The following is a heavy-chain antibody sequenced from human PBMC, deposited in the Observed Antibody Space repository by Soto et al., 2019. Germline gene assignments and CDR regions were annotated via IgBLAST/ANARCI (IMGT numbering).Heavy chain of an antibody. V-gene: IGHV4-61*08. D-gene: IGHD3-22*01. Sequence: SETLSLTCAVSGGSISSGGYSWSWIRQPPGKGLEWIGYIYYSGSTNYNPSLKSRVTISVDTSKNQFSLKLSSVTAADTAVYYCARHLGYDSSGYYRNYFDPWGQGTLVTVSS. J-gene: IGHJ5*02. CDR1: GGSISSGGYS. CDR2: IYYSGST. CDR3: ARHLGYDSSGYYRNYFDP.